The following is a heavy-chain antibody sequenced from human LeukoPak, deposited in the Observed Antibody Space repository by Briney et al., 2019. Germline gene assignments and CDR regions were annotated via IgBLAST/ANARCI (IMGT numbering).Heavy chain of an antibody. J-gene: IGHJ5*02. CDR2: IIPILGIA. Sequence: ASVKVSCKASGGTFSSYAISWVRQAPGQGLEWMGRIIPILGIANYAQKFQGRVTITADKSTSTAYMELSSLRSEDTAVYYCARDGYSSGWFDPWGQGTLVTVSS. CDR1: GGTFSSYA. D-gene: IGHD6-19*01. V-gene: IGHV1-69*04. CDR3: ARDGYSSGWFDP.